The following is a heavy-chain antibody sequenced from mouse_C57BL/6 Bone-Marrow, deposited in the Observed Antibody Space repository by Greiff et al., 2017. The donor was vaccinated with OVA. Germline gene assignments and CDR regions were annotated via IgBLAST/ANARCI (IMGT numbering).Heavy chain of an antibody. D-gene: IGHD1-3*01. CDR3: ARRGLRDY. CDR1: GYAFSSSW. J-gene: IGHJ2*01. CDR2: IYPGDGDT. Sequence: QVQLQQSGPELVKPGASVKISCKASGYAFSSSWMNWVKQRPGKGLEWIGRIYPGDGDTNYNGKFKGKATLTADKSSSTAYMQLSSLTSEDSAVYFCARRGLRDYWGQGTTLTVSS. V-gene: IGHV1-82*01.